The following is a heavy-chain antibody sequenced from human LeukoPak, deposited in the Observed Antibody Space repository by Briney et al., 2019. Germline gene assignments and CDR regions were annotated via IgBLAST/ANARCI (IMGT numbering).Heavy chain of an antibody. CDR3: ARDPRTVRI. D-gene: IGHD1-1*01. Sequence: GGSLRLSCAASGFSFSDSYMTWVRQAPGKGLEWLSYISGNSGDINYADSVKGRFTISRDNAKNSLYLQMNSLRVEDTAVYYCARDPRTVRIWGQGTLVTVSS. V-gene: IGHV3-11*06. J-gene: IGHJ4*02. CDR2: ISGNSGDI. CDR1: GFSFSDSY.